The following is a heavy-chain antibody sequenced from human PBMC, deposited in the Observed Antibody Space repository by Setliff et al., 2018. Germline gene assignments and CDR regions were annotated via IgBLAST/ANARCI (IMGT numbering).Heavy chain of an antibody. CDR1: DVSISGYY. V-gene: IGHV4-59*01. D-gene: IGHD6-25*01. CDR2: IHYSGST. Sequence: SETLSLTCTVSDVSISGYYWSWIRQPPGKGLEWIGYIHYSGSTNYNPSLKSRVTISFNTSKNQISLKLSSVTPADAAAYYCARGVSGVSWTPRYWGRGTLVTVSS. J-gene: IGHJ4*02. CDR3: ARGVSGVSWTPRY.